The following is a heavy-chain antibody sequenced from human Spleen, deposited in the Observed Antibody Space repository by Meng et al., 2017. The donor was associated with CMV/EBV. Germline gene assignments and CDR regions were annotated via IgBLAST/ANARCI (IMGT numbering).Heavy chain of an antibody. D-gene: IGHD1-1*01. V-gene: IGHV4-59*01. CDR3: ARVDGTHPFGP. J-gene: IGHJ5*02. CDR1: GGSISSYY. Sequence: SETLSLTCTVSGGSISSYYWSWIRQPPGKGLEWIGYIYYSGSTNYNPSLKSRVTISVDTSKNQFSLKLSSVTAAGTAVYYCARVDGTHPFGPWGQGTLVTVSS. CDR2: IYYSGST.